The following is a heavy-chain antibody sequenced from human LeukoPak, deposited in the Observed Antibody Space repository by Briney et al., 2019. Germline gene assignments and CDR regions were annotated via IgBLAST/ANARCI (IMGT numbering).Heavy chain of an antibody. CDR2: INHSGST. D-gene: IGHD3-10*01. Sequence: PSETLSLTCAVYGGSFSGYYWSWIRQPPGKGLEWIGEINHSGSTNYNPSLKSRVTISVDTSKNQFSLKLSSVTAADTAVYYCARGHYYGSGSYYNPPLNYWGQGTLVTVSS. CDR3: ARGHYYGSGSYYNPPLNY. J-gene: IGHJ4*02. CDR1: GGSFSGYY. V-gene: IGHV4-34*01.